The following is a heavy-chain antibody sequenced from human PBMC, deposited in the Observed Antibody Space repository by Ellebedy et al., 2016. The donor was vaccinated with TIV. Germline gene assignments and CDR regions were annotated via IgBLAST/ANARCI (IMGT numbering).Heavy chain of an antibody. V-gene: IGHV4-34*01. CDR1: GGSFSGYY. J-gene: IGHJ6*02. CDR2: INHSGST. Sequence: SETLSLTCAVYGGSFSGYYWSWIRQPPGKGLEWIGEINHSGSTNYNPSLKSRVTVSVDTSKNQFSLKLSSVTAADTAVYYCARGVGPGIAAAGTDYYYGMDVWGQGTTVTVSS. D-gene: IGHD6-13*01. CDR3: ARGVGPGIAAAGTDYYYGMDV.